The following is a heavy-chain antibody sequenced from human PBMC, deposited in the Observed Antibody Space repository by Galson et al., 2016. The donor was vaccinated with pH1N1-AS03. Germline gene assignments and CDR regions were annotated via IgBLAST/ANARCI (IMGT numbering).Heavy chain of an antibody. J-gene: IGHJ1*01. CDR2: SGVT. V-gene: IGHV4-30-4*05. Sequence: SGVTESNPSLRSRVSITIDTSKNQFSLKMTSVTAADTAVYYCARGPPFSPWGQGTLVTVSS. CDR3: ARGPPFSP.